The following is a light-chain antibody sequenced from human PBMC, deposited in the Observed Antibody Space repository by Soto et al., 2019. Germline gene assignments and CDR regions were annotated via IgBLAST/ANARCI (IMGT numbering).Light chain of an antibody. Sequence: EIVLTQSPGTLSLSPGERATLSCRASQSFSSNYLAWYQQKPGQAPRILIYGATTRATGIPDRFSVSESGTDFTLTISRLEPEDSAVYYCQQYSSVWTFGQGTKVEI. CDR2: GAT. J-gene: IGKJ1*01. CDR1: QSFSSNY. V-gene: IGKV3-20*01. CDR3: QQYSSVWT.